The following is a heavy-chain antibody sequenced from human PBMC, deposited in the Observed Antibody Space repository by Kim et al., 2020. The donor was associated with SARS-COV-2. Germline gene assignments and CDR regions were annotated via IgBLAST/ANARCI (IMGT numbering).Heavy chain of an antibody. CDR3: AKMVGGKSKNSFTMVDGGAFDI. J-gene: IGHJ3*02. Sequence: GGSLRLSCAASGFTFSSYAMSWVRQAPGKGLEWVSAISGSGGSTYYADSVKGRFTISRDNSKNTLYLQMNSLRAEDTAVYYCAKMVGGKSKNSFTMVDGGAFDIWGQGTMVTVSS. CDR1: GFTFSSYA. V-gene: IGHV3-23*01. CDR2: ISGSGGST. D-gene: IGHD3-10*01.